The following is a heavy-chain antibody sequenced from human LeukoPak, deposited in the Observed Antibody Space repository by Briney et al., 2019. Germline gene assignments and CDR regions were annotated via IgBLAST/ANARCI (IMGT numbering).Heavy chain of an antibody. J-gene: IGHJ4*02. CDR3: ASRMDPGLL. D-gene: IGHD2/OR15-2a*01. CDR1: GFTFSSSA. CDR2: IYYRGST. V-gene: IGHV4-39*01. Sequence: PGGSLRLSCAASGFTFSSSAMSWVRQAPGKGLEWIGSIYYRGSTYYNPSLKSRVTISVDTSKNQFSLKLSSVTAADTAVYYCASRMDPGLLWGQGTLVTVSS.